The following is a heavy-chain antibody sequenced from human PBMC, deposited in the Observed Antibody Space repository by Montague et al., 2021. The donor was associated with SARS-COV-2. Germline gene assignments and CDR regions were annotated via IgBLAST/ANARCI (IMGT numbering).Heavy chain of an antibody. D-gene: IGHD1-7*01. CDR1: GGSISSSTYY. V-gene: IGHV4-39*01. Sequence: SETLSLTCTVYGGSISSSTYYWGWIRPPPGQGLEWNGNINYSGDINYTPSLRSRVTISVDTSKNQFSLKLRSVTAADTAVYFCASVGRKQNYDFDYWGQGALVTVSS. CDR2: INYSGDI. CDR3: ASVGRKQNYDFDY. J-gene: IGHJ4*02.